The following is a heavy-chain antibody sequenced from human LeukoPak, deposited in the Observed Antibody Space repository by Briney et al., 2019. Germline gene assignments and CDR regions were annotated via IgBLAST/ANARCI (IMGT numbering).Heavy chain of an antibody. D-gene: IGHD1-26*01. V-gene: IGHV3-7*04. Sequence: GGSLRLSCAAFGYTFSSYWMSWVRQAPGKGLEWVANIKQDGSEKYYVDSVKGRFTISRDNAKDSLYLQMNSLSAEDTAVYCCARTVITSGSLDYWGQGTLVTVSS. J-gene: IGHJ4*02. CDR2: IKQDGSEK. CDR1: GYTFSSYW. CDR3: ARTVITSGSLDY.